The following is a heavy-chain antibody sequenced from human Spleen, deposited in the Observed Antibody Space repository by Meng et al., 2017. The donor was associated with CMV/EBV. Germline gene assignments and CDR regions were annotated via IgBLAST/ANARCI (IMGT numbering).Heavy chain of an antibody. V-gene: IGHV4-34*01. CDR1: CGSFSGYY. Sequence: LQWLGAGLLEHSETLSLTCDVYCGSFSGYYWSWIRQPPGKGLEWIGEINHSGSTNYNPSLKSRVTISVDTSKNQFSLKLSSVTAADTAVYYCASRQISSGGSAWGQGTLVTVSS. CDR2: INHSGST. J-gene: IGHJ5*02. CDR3: ASRQISSGGSA. D-gene: IGHD2-15*01.